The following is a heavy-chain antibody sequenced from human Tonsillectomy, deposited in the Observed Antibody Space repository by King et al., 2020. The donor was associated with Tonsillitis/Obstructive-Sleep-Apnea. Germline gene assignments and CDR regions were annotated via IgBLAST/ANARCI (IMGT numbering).Heavy chain of an antibody. CDR2: IHYSGST. CDR3: ARLESYCGGDCYPESPFDY. V-gene: IGHV4-39*01. J-gene: IGHJ4*02. Sequence: QLQESGPGLVKPSETLSLTCTVSGGSISSSSYYWGWIRQPPGKGLEWIGSIHYSGSTYYNPSLKSRVTISVDTSKNQFSLKLSSVTAADTAVYYCARLESYCGGDCYPESPFDYWGQGTLVTVSS. CDR1: GGSISSSSYY. D-gene: IGHD2-21*02.